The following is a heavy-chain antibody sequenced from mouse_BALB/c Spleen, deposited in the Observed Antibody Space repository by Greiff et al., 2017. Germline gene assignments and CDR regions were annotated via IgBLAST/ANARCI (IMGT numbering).Heavy chain of an antibody. CDR2: IRLKSNNYAT. V-gene: IGHV6-6*02. CDR1: GFTFSNYW. CDR3: TKITTVVFDY. Sequence: EVQLVESGGGLVQPGGSMKLSCVASGFTFSNYWMNWVRQSPEKGLEWVAEIRLKSNNYATHYAESVKGRFTISRDDSKSSVYLQMNNLRAEDTGIYYCTKITTVVFDYWGQGTTLTVSS. D-gene: IGHD1-1*01. J-gene: IGHJ2*01.